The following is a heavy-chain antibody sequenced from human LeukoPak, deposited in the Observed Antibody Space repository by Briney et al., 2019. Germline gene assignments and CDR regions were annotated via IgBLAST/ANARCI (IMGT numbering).Heavy chain of an antibody. CDR2: ISSSSSSYI. D-gene: IGHD3-16*01. Sequence: SGGSLRLSCAASGFTFSSYSMNWVRQAPGKGLEWVSSISSSSSSYIYYADSVKGRFTISRDNAKNSLYLQMNSLRAEDTAVYYCARGSSVWGSPHDYWGQGTLVTVSS. CDR3: ARGSSVWGSPHDY. V-gene: IGHV3-21*01. CDR1: GFTFSSYS. J-gene: IGHJ4*02.